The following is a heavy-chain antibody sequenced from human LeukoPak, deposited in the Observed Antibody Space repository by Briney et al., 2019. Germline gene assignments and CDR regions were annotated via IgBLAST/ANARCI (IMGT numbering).Heavy chain of an antibody. V-gene: IGHV3-21*01. CDR1: GFTFSNSA. J-gene: IGHJ4*02. Sequence: GGSLRLSCAASGFTFSNSAMSWVRQAPGKGLEWVSSISSSSYIYYADSVKGRFTISRDSAKNSLYLQMNSLRAEDTAVYYCARDLESSGSYYTYYFDYWGQGTLVTVSS. CDR2: ISSSSYI. CDR3: ARDLESSGSYYTYYFDY. D-gene: IGHD3-10*01.